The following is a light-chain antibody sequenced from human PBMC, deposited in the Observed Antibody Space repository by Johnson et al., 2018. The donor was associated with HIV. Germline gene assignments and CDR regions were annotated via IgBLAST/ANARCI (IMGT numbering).Light chain of an antibody. Sequence: HSVLTQPPSVSAAPGQRVTIYCSGSRSNIGNNYVSWYQQLPGTAPKLLIYENNKRPSGIPDRFSGSKSGTSATLGITGLQTGDEADYYCGTWDSSLSALYVFGTGTKVTVL. CDR1: RSNIGNNY. CDR2: ENN. CDR3: GTWDSSLSALYV. J-gene: IGLJ1*01. V-gene: IGLV1-51*02.